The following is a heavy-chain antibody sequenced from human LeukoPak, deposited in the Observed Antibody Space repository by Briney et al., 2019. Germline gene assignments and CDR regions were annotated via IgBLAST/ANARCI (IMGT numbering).Heavy chain of an antibody. D-gene: IGHD6-13*01. V-gene: IGHV3-74*01. CDR2: INSDGSST. CDR3: ARRIAAAAAPYYFDY. J-gene: IGHJ4*02. Sequence: TGGSLRLSRAASGFTFSSYWMHWVRQAPGKGLLWVSRINSDGSSTSYADSVKGRFTISRDNAKNTLYLQMNSLRAEDTAVYYCARRIAAAAAPYYFDYWGQGTLVTVSS. CDR1: GFTFSSYW.